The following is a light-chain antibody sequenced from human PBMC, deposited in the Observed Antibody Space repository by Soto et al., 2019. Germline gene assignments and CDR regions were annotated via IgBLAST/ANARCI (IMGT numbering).Light chain of an antibody. CDR3: LLLYTGARV. CDR1: TGAVTSGQY. V-gene: IGLV7-46*01. CDR2: DTS. J-gene: IGLJ2*01. Sequence: QAVVTQEPSLTVSPGGTVTLTCGSSTGAVTSGQYPYWFQQRPGQAPRALIYDTSNKHSWTPARFSGSLLGGKAALTLSGAQPEDEADYYCLLLYTGARVLGGGTKVTVL.